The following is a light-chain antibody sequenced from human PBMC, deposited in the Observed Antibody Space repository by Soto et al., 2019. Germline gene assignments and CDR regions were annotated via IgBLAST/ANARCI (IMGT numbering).Light chain of an antibody. CDR3: ASWDDSLNDVL. J-gene: IGLJ2*01. CDR2: NNN. CDR1: YSNFGSNI. V-gene: IGLV1-44*01. Sequence: QSVLTQPPSAYGTPGQRVTISCSGSYSNFGSNIVNWYQHFPGTAPKLLIYNNNKRPSGVPDRFSASKSGTSVSLAISGLQSDDEAIYYCASWDDSLNDVLFGGGTKVTVL.